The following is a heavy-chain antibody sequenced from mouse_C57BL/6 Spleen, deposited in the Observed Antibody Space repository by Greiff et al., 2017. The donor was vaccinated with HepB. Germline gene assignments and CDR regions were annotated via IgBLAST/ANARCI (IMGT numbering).Heavy chain of an antibody. J-gene: IGHJ3*01. CDR3: ASALLRYSAWFAY. CDR1: GFTFSDYY. V-gene: IGHV5-12*01. CDR2: ISNGGGST. Sequence: EVQRVESGGGLVQPGGSLKLSCAASGFTFSDYYMYWVRQTPEKRLEWLAYISNGGGSTYYPDTVKGRFTISRDNAKNTLYLQMSRLKSEDTAMYYCASALLRYSAWFAYWGQGTLVTVSA. D-gene: IGHD1-1*01.